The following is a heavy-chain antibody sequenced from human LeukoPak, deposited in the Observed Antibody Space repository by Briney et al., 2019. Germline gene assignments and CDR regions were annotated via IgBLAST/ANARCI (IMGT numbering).Heavy chain of an antibody. Sequence: SQTLSLTCAISGDSVSSDSADWNWIRQSPSRGLEWLGKTYYRSEWYTEYALSVKSRVSINPDTSKNQFSLQLNSVTPEDTAVYYCTRTRDYAMDVWGQGTTVTVSS. CDR3: TRTRDYAMDV. CDR1: GDSVSSDSAD. CDR2: TYYRSEWYT. J-gene: IGHJ6*02. V-gene: IGHV6-1*01.